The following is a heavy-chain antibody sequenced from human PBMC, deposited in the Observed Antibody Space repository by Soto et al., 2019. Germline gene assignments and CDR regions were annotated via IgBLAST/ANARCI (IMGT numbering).Heavy chain of an antibody. CDR1: EYRFNSYW. V-gene: IGHV5-51*01. CDR3: ARHGPRVYYDNSDYYYYGMDV. J-gene: IGHJ6*02. D-gene: IGHD3-22*01. CDR2: IYPGDSDT. Sequence: PGESLKISCKGSEYRFNSYWIGWVRQMPGKGREWIGMIYPGDSDTTYSPSFQGQVTISADKSSSTAYLQWSSLKASDTAMYYCARHGPRVYYDNSDYYYYGMDVWGQGTTVTVSS.